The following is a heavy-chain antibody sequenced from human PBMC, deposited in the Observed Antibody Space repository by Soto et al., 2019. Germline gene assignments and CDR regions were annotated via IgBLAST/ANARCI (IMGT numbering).Heavy chain of an antibody. Sequence: ASVKVSCKASGYTFTSYGISWVRQAPGQGLEWMGWISAYNGNTNYAQKLQGRVTMTTDTSTSTAYMELRSLRSDDTAVYYCASTTLAYSSSWYGGRDYYYYGMDVWGQGTTVTVSS. CDR2: ISAYNGNT. V-gene: IGHV1-18*01. CDR3: ASTTLAYSSSWYGGRDYYYYGMDV. CDR1: GYTFTSYG. J-gene: IGHJ6*02. D-gene: IGHD6-13*01.